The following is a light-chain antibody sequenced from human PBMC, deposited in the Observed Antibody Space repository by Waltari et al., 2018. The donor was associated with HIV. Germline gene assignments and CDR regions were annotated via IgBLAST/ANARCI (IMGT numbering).Light chain of an antibody. V-gene: IGKV1-33*01. CDR2: DAS. Sequence: DIQMTQYPSSLSASVGDRVTITCQASQDISNYLNWYQQQPGKAPKLLIYDASNLETGVPSRFSGSGSGTKFIFTISSLQPEDIATYYCQQYDNLPYTFGQGTKLEIK. CDR1: QDISNY. J-gene: IGKJ2*01. CDR3: QQYDNLPYT.